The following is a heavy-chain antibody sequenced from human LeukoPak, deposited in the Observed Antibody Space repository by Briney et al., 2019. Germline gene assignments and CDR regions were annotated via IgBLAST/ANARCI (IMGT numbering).Heavy chain of an antibody. Sequence: GASVKVSCKASGYTFTSYGISWVRQAPGQGLERMGWISAYNGNTNYAQKLQGRVTMTTDTSTSTAYMELSSLRSEDTAVYYCARGGGSGSYYKRDWFDPWGQGTLVTVSS. CDR2: ISAYNGNT. D-gene: IGHD3-10*01. V-gene: IGHV1-18*01. CDR1: GYTFTSYG. CDR3: ARGGGSGSYYKRDWFDP. J-gene: IGHJ5*02.